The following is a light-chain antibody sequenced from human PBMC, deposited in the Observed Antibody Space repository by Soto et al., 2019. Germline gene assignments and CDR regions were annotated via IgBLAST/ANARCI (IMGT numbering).Light chain of an antibody. CDR1: ETVATN. CDR3: QQYFEWPPMT. J-gene: IGKJ1*01. CDR2: GAS. Sequence: EVVMTQSPATLSVSPGERATLSCRASETVATNLAWYQQKPGQAPRLLISGASTRAAGISDRFRGSGSGTEFTLTISSLRSEDSAISYCQQYFEWPPMTFGQGTKVEI. V-gene: IGKV3-15*01.